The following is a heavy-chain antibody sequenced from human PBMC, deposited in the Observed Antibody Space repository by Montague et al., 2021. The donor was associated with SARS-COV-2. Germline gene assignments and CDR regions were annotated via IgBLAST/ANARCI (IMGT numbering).Heavy chain of an antibody. D-gene: IGHD5-12*01. CDR1: GGSFSSY. V-gene: IGHV4-34*01. CDR2: ISHGGGT. J-gene: IGHJ6*02. CDR3: AGRYRWATEV. Sequence: SETLSLTCDVYGGSFSSYWSWIRQPPGRGLEWVGQISHGGGTNYNPSLKSRVTISVDTSKNQVSLKLSSVTAADTAVYYCAGRYRWATEVWGQGTTVTVSS.